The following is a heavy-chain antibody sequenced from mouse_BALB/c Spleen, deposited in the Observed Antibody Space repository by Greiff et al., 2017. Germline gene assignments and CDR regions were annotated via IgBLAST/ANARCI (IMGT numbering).Heavy chain of an antibody. CDR3: ARDTHSHGGAMDY. Sequence: VMLVESGPGLVAPSQSLSITCTVSGFSLTSYGVHWVRQPPGKGLEWLGVIWAGGSTNYNSALMSRLSISKDNSKSQVFLKMNSLQTDDTAMYYCARDTHSHGGAMDYWGQGTSVTVSS. J-gene: IGHJ4*01. CDR1: GFSLTSYG. V-gene: IGHV2-9*02. CDR2: IWAGGST.